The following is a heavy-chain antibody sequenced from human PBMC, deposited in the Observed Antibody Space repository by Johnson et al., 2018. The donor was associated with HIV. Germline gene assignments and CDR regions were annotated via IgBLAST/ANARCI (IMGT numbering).Heavy chain of an antibody. Sequence: MQLVESGGGLVQPGVSLRLSCAASGFTFSSYWMSWVRQAPGKGLEWVTNIKLDGSEKYYVDSVRGRFTISRDNAKNSLYLQMNSLTTEDTAVYYCTTAIVIDAFDIWGQGTMVTVSS. CDR1: GFTFSSYW. J-gene: IGHJ3*02. D-gene: IGHD3-16*02. CDR3: TTAIVIDAFDI. CDR2: IKLDGSEK. V-gene: IGHV3-7*03.